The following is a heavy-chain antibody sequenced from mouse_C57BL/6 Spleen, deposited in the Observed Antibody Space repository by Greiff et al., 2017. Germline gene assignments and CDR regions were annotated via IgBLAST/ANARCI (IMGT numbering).Heavy chain of an antibody. J-gene: IGHJ3*01. Sequence: QVHVKQPGAELVKPGASVKVSCKASGYTFTSYWMHWVKQRPGQGLEWIGRIHPSDSDTNYNQKFKGRATLTVDKSSSTAYMQLSSLTSEDSAVYYWAIYGSFAYWGQGTLVTVSA. CDR3: AIYGSFAY. CDR1: GYTFTSYW. V-gene: IGHV1-74*01. D-gene: IGHD1-1*02. CDR2: IHPSDSDT.